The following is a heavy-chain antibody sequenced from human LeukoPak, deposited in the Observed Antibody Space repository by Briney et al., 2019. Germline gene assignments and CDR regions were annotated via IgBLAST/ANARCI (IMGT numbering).Heavy chain of an antibody. J-gene: IGHJ4*02. D-gene: IGHD3-22*01. CDR2: IYYSGST. CDR1: GVSISSYY. V-gene: IGHV4-59*12. Sequence: NPSETLSLTCTVSGVSISSYYWRWLRQPPGKGLEWIGYIYYSGSTNYNPSLKSRVTISVDTSNNQFSLKLSSGTAADTALYYCAREPSGLVDYGGQGTRVTVSS. CDR3: AREPSGLVDY.